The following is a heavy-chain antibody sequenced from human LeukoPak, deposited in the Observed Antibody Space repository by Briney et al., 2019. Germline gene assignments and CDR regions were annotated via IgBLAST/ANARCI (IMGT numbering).Heavy chain of an antibody. Sequence: SETLSLTCIVPGGSISSSSYYWSWIRQPPGKGLEWIGYIYYSGSTNYNPSLKSRVTISVDTSKNQFSLKLSSVTAADTAVYYCAGPQSVTGLGTGWFDPWGQGTLVTVSS. CDR2: IYYSGST. J-gene: IGHJ5*02. D-gene: IGHD6-19*01. V-gene: IGHV4-61*05. CDR3: AGPQSVTGLGTGWFDP. CDR1: GGSISSSSYY.